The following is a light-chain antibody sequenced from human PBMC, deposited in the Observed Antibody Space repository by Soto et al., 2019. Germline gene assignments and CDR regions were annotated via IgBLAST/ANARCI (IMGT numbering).Light chain of an antibody. V-gene: IGKV1-6*01. CDR1: QGIRDD. CDR2: SAS. J-gene: IGKJ1*01. Sequence: AIQMTQSPSSLSASVGXRVTITCRASQGIRDDLGWYQQKPGKAPKLLIYSASSLQSGVPSRFSGSGSGTDFTLTISSLQPEDFATYYCLQDYNYPWTFGQGTKVDIK. CDR3: LQDYNYPWT.